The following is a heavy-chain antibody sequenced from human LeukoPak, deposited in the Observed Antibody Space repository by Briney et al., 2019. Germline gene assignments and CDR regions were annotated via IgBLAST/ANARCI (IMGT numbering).Heavy chain of an antibody. J-gene: IGHJ4*01. Sequence: GRSLRLSCAASGFTFRNYYMHWVRHAPGKGLEWVAVISLDGNNEYYADSVKGRFSLSRDNSMNTLYLQLNSLRTEDTAMYYCARDLSGHWTYDYWGQGTLVTVSS. CDR2: ISLDGNNE. D-gene: IGHD1-1*01. V-gene: IGHV3-30-3*01. CDR1: GFTFRNYY. CDR3: ARDLSGHWTYDY.